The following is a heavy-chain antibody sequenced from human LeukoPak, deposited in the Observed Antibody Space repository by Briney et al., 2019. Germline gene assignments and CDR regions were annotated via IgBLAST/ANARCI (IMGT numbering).Heavy chain of an antibody. J-gene: IGHJ4*02. D-gene: IGHD1-26*01. V-gene: IGHV6-1*01. CDR3: ASSPIVGAFQGYFDY. CDR2: TYYRSKWYN. Sequence: SQTLSLTCAISGDIVSSNSAAWNWIRQSPSRGLEWLGRTYYRSKWYNGYAVSVKSRITINPDTSKNQFSLQLNSVTPEDTAVYYCASSPIVGAFQGYFDYWGQGTLVTVSS. CDR1: GDIVSSNSAA.